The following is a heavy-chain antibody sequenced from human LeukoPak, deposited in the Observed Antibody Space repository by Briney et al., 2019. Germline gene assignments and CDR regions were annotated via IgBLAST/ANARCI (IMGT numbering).Heavy chain of an antibody. CDR1: GFTFSGYW. CDR3: ARDIRDGASYYFDY. D-gene: IGHD5-24*01. Sequence: GGSLRLSCVASGFTFSGYWMSWVRQAPGKGLEWVADIKQDGSEKYYVDPVKGRFTISRDNAKNSLYLQMNSLRAEDTAVYSCARDIRDGASYYFDYWGQGTLVTVSS. J-gene: IGHJ4*02. V-gene: IGHV3-7*01. CDR2: IKQDGSEK.